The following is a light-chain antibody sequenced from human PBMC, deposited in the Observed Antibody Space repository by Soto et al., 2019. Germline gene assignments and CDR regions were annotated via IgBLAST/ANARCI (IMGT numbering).Light chain of an antibody. CDR1: QSVSSN. V-gene: IGKV3-15*01. CDR3: QQYNKWPPLT. CDR2: GAS. J-gene: IGKJ4*01. Sequence: EIVMTQSPATLSVSPGERATLSCRASQSVSSNLAWYQQKPGQAPRLLIYGASTRATGIPARLSGSGSGTEFTLTISSLQSEAFAVYYCQQYNKWPPLTFGGGTKVEIK.